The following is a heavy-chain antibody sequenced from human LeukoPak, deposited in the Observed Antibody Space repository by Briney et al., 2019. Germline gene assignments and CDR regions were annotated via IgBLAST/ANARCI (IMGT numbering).Heavy chain of an antibody. CDR3: ARSRDAYLLDY. D-gene: IGHD5-24*01. CDR2: ISHSGNI. Sequence: SETLSLTCTVSGGSISVYYWSWVRQPPGKGLEWIGYISHSGNINYNPSLQSRVTISIDTSNNQFSLNVRSATAADTAVYYCARSRDAYLLDYWGQGTLVTVSS. CDR1: GGSISVYY. J-gene: IGHJ4*02. V-gene: IGHV4-59*01.